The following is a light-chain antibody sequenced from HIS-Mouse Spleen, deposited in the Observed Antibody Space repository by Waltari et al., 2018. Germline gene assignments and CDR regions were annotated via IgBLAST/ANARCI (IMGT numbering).Light chain of an antibody. V-gene: IGLV1-47*01. CDR2: RNN. J-gene: IGLJ3*02. CDR3: AAWDDSLSGPV. Sequence: HSVLTQPASASGTPGRRDPISCSRLSSNIESNYVYWYQQRPGTAPKLLIYRNNQRPSGVPDRFSGSKSGTSASLAISGLRSEDEADYYCAAWDDSLSGPVFGGGTKLTVL. CDR1: SSNIESNY.